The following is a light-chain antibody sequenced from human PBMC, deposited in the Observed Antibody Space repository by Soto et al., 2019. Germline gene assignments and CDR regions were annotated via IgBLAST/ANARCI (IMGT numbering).Light chain of an antibody. Sequence: EIGFTQSPATLSLSPGEGATLSLLASQSINNNYLAWYQQKPGQAPRLLIYGISTRATGVPARFSGSGSGTEFTLSISSLQSEDFAVYSCQQYSQWPITFGQGTRLEIK. CDR3: QQYSQWPIT. CDR1: QSINNN. CDR2: GIS. V-gene: IGKV3-15*01. J-gene: IGKJ5*01.